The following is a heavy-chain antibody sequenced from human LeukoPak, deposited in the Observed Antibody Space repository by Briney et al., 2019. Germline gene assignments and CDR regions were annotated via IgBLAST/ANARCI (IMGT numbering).Heavy chain of an antibody. Sequence: PGGSLRLSCSASGFTFSSYAMYWARQAPGKGLEWVAIISYDGSKKYYADSVKGRFTMSRDNSKNTLYLQMNSLKTEDTAVYYCTTSPTNDDAFDIWGQGTMVTVSS. CDR3: TTSPTNDDAFDI. V-gene: IGHV3-30*03. CDR1: GFTFSSYA. D-gene: IGHD2-8*01. CDR2: ISYDGSKK. J-gene: IGHJ3*02.